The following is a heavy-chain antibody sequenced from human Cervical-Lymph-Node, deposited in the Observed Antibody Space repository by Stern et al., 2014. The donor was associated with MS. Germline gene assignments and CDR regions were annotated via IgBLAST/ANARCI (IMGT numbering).Heavy chain of an antibody. V-gene: IGHV1-69*01. CDR1: GGTFSSYA. CDR2: IIPIFGTA. D-gene: IGHD2-21*02. Sequence: QVQLVQSGAEVKKPGSSVKVSCKASGGTFSSYAISWVRQAPGQGLEWMGGIIPIFGTANYAQKFQGRVTITADESTSTAYMELSSLRSEDTAVYYCARDSGGAYCGGDCYSPSNYYYGMDVWGQGTTVTVSS. J-gene: IGHJ6*02. CDR3: ARDSGGAYCGGDCYSPSNYYYGMDV.